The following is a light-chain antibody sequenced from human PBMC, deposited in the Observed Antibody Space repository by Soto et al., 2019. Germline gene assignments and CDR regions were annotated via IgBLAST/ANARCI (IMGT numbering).Light chain of an antibody. V-gene: IGKV3-11*01. CDR3: QHRSNSWT. CDR1: QSVSSY. Sequence: EIVLTQSPATLSLSPGERATLSCRASQSVSSYLAWYQQKPGQAPRLLIYDASNRATGIPARFSGSGSGTDFTLTISTLEPEDFAVYYCQHRSNSWTFGHGTKVEIK. J-gene: IGKJ1*01. CDR2: DAS.